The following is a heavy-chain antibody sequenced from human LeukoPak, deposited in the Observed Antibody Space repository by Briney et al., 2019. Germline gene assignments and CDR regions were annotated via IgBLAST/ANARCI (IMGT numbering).Heavy chain of an antibody. Sequence: SETLSLTCTVSGASFSSSSYYWGWIRQPPGKGLEWIGSIYQSGSTFYNSSLRSRFTISVDTSKNQFSLKLSSVTAADTAVYYCARHPGNWFDPWGQGTLVTVSS. CDR3: ARHPGNWFDP. J-gene: IGHJ5*02. CDR1: GASFSSSSYY. V-gene: IGHV4-39*01. CDR2: IYQSGST.